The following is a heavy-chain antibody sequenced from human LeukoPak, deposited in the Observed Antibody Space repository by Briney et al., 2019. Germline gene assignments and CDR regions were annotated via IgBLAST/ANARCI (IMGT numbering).Heavy chain of an antibody. CDR2: ISYDGSNK. Sequence: PGGSLRLSCAASRFTFSSYKMNWVRQAPGKGLEWVAVISYDGSNKYYADSVKGRFTISRDNSKNTLYLQMNSLRAEDTAVYYCASAPYCSGGSCYSRPEAPPGGYWGQGTLVTVSS. CDR1: RFTFSSYK. J-gene: IGHJ4*02. V-gene: IGHV3-30-3*01. CDR3: ASAPYCSGGSCYSRPEAPPGGY. D-gene: IGHD2-15*01.